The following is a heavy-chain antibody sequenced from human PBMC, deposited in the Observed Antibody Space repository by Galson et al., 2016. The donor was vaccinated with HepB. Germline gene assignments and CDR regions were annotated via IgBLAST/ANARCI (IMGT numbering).Heavy chain of an antibody. Sequence: SLRLSCAASGFTFTNYAIHWVRQAPGKGLEWVAVISYDGANKYNANSVKGRIAVSRDNSRNTVFLEMSSLGNDDSAVYYCARGPLFRGHGMDVWGQGTTVTVSS. CDR3: ARGPLFRGHGMDV. CDR1: GFTFTNYA. J-gene: IGHJ6*02. CDR2: ISYDGANK. D-gene: IGHD3-16*01. V-gene: IGHV3-30*09.